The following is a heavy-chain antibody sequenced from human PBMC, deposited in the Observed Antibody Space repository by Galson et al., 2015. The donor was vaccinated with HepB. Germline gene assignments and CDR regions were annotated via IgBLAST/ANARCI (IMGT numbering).Heavy chain of an antibody. V-gene: IGHV6-1*01. Sequence: CAISGDSVSSNSAAWNWIRQSPSRGLEWLGRTYYRSKWYNDYAVSVKSRITINPDTSKNQFSLQLNSVTPEDTAVYYCAREGYLVPYYYYYMDVWGKGTTVTVSS. CDR2: TYYRSKWYN. CDR3: AREGYLVPYYYYYMDV. CDR1: GDSVSSNSAA. D-gene: IGHD6-13*01. J-gene: IGHJ6*03.